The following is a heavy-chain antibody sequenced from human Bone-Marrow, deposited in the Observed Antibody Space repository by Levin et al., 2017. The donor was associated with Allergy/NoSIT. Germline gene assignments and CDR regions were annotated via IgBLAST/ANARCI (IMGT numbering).Heavy chain of an antibody. D-gene: IGHD6-19*01. CDR3: ARDMRTDIAVVGTVDNHFDY. CDR1: GFTFSTYG. Sequence: PGGSLRLSCAASGFTFSTYGMHWVRQAPGKGLEWVAMISYDGSNKYYADSVKGRFTISRDNSKNMLYLQMNSLRSEDTAVYYCARDMRTDIAVVGTVDNHFDYWGQGTLVTVSS. J-gene: IGHJ4*02. V-gene: IGHV3-30*03. CDR2: ISYDGSNK.